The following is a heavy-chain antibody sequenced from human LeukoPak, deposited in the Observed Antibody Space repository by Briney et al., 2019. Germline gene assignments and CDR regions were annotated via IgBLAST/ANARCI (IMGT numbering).Heavy chain of an antibody. CDR1: GGSISSYY. CDR2: IYCSGST. Sequence: PSETLSLTCTVSGGSISSYYWSWIRQPPGKGLEWIGYIYCSGSTNYNPSLKSRVSISVDTSKNQFSLKLSSVTAADTAVYYCARENMGYYDSSGYHDAFDIWGQGTMVTVSS. CDR3: ARENMGYYDSSGYHDAFDI. V-gene: IGHV4-59*01. J-gene: IGHJ3*02. D-gene: IGHD3-22*01.